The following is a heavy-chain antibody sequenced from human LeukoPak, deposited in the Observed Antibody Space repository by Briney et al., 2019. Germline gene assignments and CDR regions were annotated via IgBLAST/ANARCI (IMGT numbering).Heavy chain of an antibody. J-gene: IGHJ4*02. CDR2: LYSSGST. D-gene: IGHD6-19*01. CDR1: GGSISSYN. CDR3: ARHSSGWSFDS. Sequence: SETLSLTCTVSGGSISSYNWSWIRQPAGKGLEWFGRLYSSGSTNYSPSLKSRITMSADTSKNQFSLKLNSVTAADTAVYYCARHSSGWSFDSWGQGTLVTVSS. V-gene: IGHV4-4*07.